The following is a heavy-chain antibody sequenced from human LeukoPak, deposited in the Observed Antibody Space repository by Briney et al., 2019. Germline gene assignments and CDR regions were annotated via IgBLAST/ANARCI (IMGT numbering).Heavy chain of an antibody. CDR1: GGSISSYY. CDR2: IYYSGST. Sequence: SETLSLTCTVSGGSISSYYWSWIRQPPGKGLEWIGYIYYSGSTNYNPPLKSRVTISVDTSKNQFSLKLSSVTAADTAVYYCARGGYSYGDNWFDPWGQGTLVTVSS. V-gene: IGHV4-59*01. J-gene: IGHJ5*02. CDR3: ARGGYSYGDNWFDP. D-gene: IGHD5-18*01.